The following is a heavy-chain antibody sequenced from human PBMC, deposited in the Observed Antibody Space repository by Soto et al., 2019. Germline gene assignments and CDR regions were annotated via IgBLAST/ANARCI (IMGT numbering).Heavy chain of an antibody. J-gene: IGHJ3*02. D-gene: IGHD6-6*01. V-gene: IGHV1-24*01. CDR3: ATVISPYSSSSNDAFDI. Sequence: ASVKVSCKVSGYTLTELSMHWVRQAPGKGLEWMGGFDPEDGETIYAQKFQGRVTMTEDKSTDTAYMELSSLRSEDTAVYYCATVISPYSSSSNDAFDIWGQGTMVTVSS. CDR1: GYTLTELS. CDR2: FDPEDGET.